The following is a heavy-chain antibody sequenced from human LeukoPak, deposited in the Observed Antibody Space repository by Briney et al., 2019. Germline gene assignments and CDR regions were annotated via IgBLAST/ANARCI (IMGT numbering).Heavy chain of an antibody. CDR1: GFTFSSYN. D-gene: IGHD3-10*01. J-gene: IGHJ6*02. CDR3: ARVGSYGMDV. V-gene: IGHV3-48*01. Sequence: GGSLRLSCAASGFTFSSYNMNWVRQAPGKGLEWVSYISTSSNTIYYADSVKGRFTVSRDNAKNSLYLQMNDLRAEDTAVYYCARVGSYGMDVWGQGTTVTVSS. CDR2: ISTSSNTI.